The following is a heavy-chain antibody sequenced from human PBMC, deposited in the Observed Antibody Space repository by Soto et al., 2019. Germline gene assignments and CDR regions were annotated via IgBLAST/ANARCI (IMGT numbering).Heavy chain of an antibody. V-gene: IGHV3-74*03. CDR2: INYDGTNT. D-gene: IGHD4-17*01. Sequence: EVHLVESGGGLVQPGGSLRLSCAASGFAFSTFWMHWVRQTPGKGLVWVARINYDGTNTQYVDSVKGRFTISRDNAKDTLYLQMNSLRDEDTAVYYCVSARETTVIGWLDPWGQGTLVTVSS. J-gene: IGHJ5*02. CDR1: GFAFSTFW. CDR3: VSARETTVIGWLDP.